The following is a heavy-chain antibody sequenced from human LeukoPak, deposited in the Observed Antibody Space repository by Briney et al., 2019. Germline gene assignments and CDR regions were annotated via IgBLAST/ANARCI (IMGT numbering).Heavy chain of an antibody. CDR2: IQTSGST. J-gene: IGHJ4*02. V-gene: IGHV4-4*07. CDR3: ARHVYYDSSGYYFYFDY. CDR1: GGCISSYY. D-gene: IGHD3-22*01. Sequence: SETLSLTCTVSGGCISSYYWSWIRQPAGKGLECIGRIQTSGSTNYNPSLKSRVTMSVDTSKNQFSLKLSSVTAADTAVYYCARHVYYDSSGYYFYFDYWGQGTLVTVSS.